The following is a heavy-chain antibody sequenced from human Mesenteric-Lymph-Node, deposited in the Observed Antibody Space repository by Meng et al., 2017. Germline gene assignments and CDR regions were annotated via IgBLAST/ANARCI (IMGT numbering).Heavy chain of an antibody. Sequence: LSLTCAASGFTFDDYGMSWVRQAPGKGLEWVSGINWNGGSTGYADSVKGRFTISRDNAKNSLYLQMNSLRAEDTGLYHCARGGYNYYYGMEVWGQGTTVTVSS. J-gene: IGHJ6*02. CDR3: ARGGYNYYYGMEV. CDR2: INWNGGST. CDR1: GFTFDDYG. V-gene: IGHV3-20*01. D-gene: IGHD5-24*01.